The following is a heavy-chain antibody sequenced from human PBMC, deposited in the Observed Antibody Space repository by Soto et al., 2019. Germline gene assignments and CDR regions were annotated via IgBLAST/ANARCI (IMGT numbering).Heavy chain of an antibody. Sequence: SETLSLTCTVSGGSISSSVYYWTWIRQHPGKGLEWIGYIYYSGRTYYNPSLKSRVTISVDTSKDQFSLKLSSVTAADTAVYYCARDSNGFNVLSQWGQGILVTVSS. V-gene: IGHV4-31*03. CDR1: GGSISSSVYY. D-gene: IGHD2-8*01. J-gene: IGHJ4*02. CDR3: ARDSNGFNVLSQ. CDR2: IYYSGRT.